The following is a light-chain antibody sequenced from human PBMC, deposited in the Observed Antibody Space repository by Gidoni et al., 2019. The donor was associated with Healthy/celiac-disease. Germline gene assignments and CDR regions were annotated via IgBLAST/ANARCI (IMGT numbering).Light chain of an antibody. Sequence: DTQLTQSPSTLSASAGDRVTITCRPSQSISSLLAWYQQKPVKAPKLLIYKASSLESGVPSRFGGSGSGTEFTLTISSLQPDDFATYYCQQYNSYPWTFGQGTKVEIK. CDR1: QSISSL. CDR3: QQYNSYPWT. J-gene: IGKJ1*01. CDR2: KAS. V-gene: IGKV1-5*03.